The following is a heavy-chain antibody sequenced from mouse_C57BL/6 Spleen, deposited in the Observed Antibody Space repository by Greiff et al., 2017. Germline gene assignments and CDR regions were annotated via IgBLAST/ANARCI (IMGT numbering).Heavy chain of an antibody. J-gene: IGHJ1*03. CDR1: GYTFTNYW. D-gene: IGHD1-1*01. CDR2: LYPGGGYT. Sequence: VQLQQSGAELVRPGTSVQMSCQASGYTFTNYWIGWAKQRPGHGLEWIGDLYPGGGYTNYNEKFKGKATLTADKSSSTAYMQFSSLTSEDSALYYCARSATTVVAGGYFDVWGTGTTVTVSS. V-gene: IGHV1-63*01. CDR3: ARSATTVVAGGYFDV.